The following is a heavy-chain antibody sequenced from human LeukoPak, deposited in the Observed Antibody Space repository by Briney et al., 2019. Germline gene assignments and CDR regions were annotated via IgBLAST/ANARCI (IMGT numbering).Heavy chain of an antibody. Sequence: PGGSLRLSCAATGFTFSTYGMHWVRQAPGKGLEWVAVIWSDGNNKFYADSVKGRFTFSRDNSRNTLSLQMNSLRAEDTAVYHCVKERGPFDAFDIWGQGTMVTVSS. V-gene: IGHV3-33*06. CDR2: IWSDGNNK. J-gene: IGHJ3*02. CDR3: VKERGPFDAFDI. CDR1: GFTFSTYG.